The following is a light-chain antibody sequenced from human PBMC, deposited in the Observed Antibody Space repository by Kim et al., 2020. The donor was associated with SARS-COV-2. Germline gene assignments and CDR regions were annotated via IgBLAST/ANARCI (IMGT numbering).Light chain of an antibody. CDR1: QNINQC. V-gene: IGKV1-12*01. Sequence: SLGDRVNLSCRAGQNINQCLVWYQQKPGKVPKLLMYAASILQSVVPSRFTGSGSVTDFSLTLSSLQPVDFATYYCQQADSFPLVFGPGTRVDIK. J-gene: IGKJ3*01. CDR3: QQADSFPLV. CDR2: AAS.